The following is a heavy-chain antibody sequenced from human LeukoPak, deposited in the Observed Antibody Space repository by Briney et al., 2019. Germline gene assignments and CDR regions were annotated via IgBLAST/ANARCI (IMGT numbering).Heavy chain of an antibody. V-gene: IGHV3-23*01. Sequence: GGSLRLSCAASGFTFSSYAMSWVRQAPGKGLEWVSAISGSGGSTYYADSGKGRFTISRDNAKNSLYLQMNSLRAEDTAVYYCARYSLWLVPHYWGQGSLVTVSS. CDR2: ISGSGGST. CDR1: GFTFSSYA. J-gene: IGHJ4*02. D-gene: IGHD2-15*01. CDR3: ARYSLWLVPHY.